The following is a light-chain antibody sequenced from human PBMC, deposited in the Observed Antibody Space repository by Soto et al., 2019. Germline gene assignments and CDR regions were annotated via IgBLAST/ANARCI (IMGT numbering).Light chain of an antibody. CDR2: GTS. CDR1: QSVSAAS. Sequence: EIVLAQSPGTLSLSPGERATLSCTASQSVSAASLAWYQQKPGQAPRLLIYGTSTRATGIPDRFSGSGSGTDFTLTISRLEAEDFAVYYCQQFGTSPLTFGGGTKVEIK. CDR3: QQFGTSPLT. J-gene: IGKJ4*01. V-gene: IGKV3-20*01.